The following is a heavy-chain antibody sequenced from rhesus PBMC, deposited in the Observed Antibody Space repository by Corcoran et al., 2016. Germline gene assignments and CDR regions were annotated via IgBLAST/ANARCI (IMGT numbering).Heavy chain of an antibody. D-gene: IGHD2-15*01. CDR3: ARGSSISYGLES. CDR2: ISNGGGST. J-gene: IGHJ6*01. Sequence: VQLVESGGGLVQPGGSLRLSCAASGFTFSDYYMDWVRQAPGKGLEWVSRISNGGGSTWYADSVKGRFTISRENAKNTLYFQMNSLRAEDTAVYYCARGSSISYGLESWGQGVVVTVSS. CDR1: GFTFSDYY. V-gene: IGHV3-178*01.